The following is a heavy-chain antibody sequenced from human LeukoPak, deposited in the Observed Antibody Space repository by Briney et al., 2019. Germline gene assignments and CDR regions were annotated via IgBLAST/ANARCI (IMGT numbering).Heavy chain of an antibody. CDR1: GFTFSSYG. V-gene: IGHV3-30*18. Sequence: PGRSLRLSCAASGFTFSSYGMHWVRQAPGKGLEWVAVISYDGSNKYYADSVKGRFTISRDNSKNTLYLQMNSLRAEDTAVYYCAKGDTVTSLGYWGQGTLVTVSS. CDR3: AKGDTVTSLGY. J-gene: IGHJ4*02. D-gene: IGHD4-17*01. CDR2: ISYDGSNK.